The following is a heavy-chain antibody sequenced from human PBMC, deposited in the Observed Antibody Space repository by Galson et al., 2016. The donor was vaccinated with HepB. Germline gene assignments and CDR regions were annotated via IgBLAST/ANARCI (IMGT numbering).Heavy chain of an antibody. Sequence: SLRLSCAASGFTFSSYGMHWVRQAPGKRLEWVAVIWYDGSNKYYADSVKGRFTISRDNSKNTLFLQMNSLRAEDTAVYYCAREKDSSSWYNFDYWGQGTLVTVSS. CDR2: IWYDGSNK. D-gene: IGHD6-13*01. V-gene: IGHV3-33*01. CDR1: GFTFSSYG. J-gene: IGHJ4*02. CDR3: AREKDSSSWYNFDY.